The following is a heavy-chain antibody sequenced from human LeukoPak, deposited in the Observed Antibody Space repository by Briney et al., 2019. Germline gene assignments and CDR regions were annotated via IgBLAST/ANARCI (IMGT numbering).Heavy chain of an antibody. CDR2: ISYDGSNK. J-gene: IGHJ4*02. D-gene: IGHD1-26*01. V-gene: IGHV3-30*03. Sequence: PGKSLRLSCAASGFTFNNYGMHWVRQAPGKGLEWVAVISYDGSNKYYADSVKGRFTISRDNSKNTLYLQMNSLRAEDTAVYYCARGGIVGAFDYWGQGTLVTVSS. CDR1: GFTFNNYG. CDR3: ARGGIVGAFDY.